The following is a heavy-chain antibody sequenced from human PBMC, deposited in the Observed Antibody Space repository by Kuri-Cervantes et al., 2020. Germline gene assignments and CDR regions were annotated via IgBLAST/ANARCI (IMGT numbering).Heavy chain of an antibody. J-gene: IGHJ1*01. D-gene: IGHD5-12*01. CDR3: AKVAQDETGYGGAEYFQH. V-gene: IGHV3-23*01. Sequence: GGSLRLSCAASGFTFSSYAMSWVRQAPGKGLEWVSAISGSGGSTYYADSVKGRFTISRDNSKNTLYLQMNSLRAEDTAVYYCAKVAQDETGYGGAEYFQHWGQGTLVTVSS. CDR2: ISGSGGST. CDR1: GFTFSSYA.